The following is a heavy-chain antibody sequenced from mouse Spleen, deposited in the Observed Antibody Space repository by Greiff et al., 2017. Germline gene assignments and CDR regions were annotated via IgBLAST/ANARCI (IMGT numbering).Heavy chain of an antibody. J-gene: IGHJ3*01. Sequence: VMLVESGPGLVQPSQSLSITCPVSGFSLTSYGVHWVRQSPGKGLEWLGVIWRGGSTDYNAAFMSRLSITKDNSKSQVFFKMNSLQADDTAIYYCAKIRDDGAYWGQGTLVTVSA. V-gene: IGHV2-5*01. CDR1: GFSLTSYG. CDR3: AKIRDDGAY. D-gene: IGHD2-14*01. CDR2: IWRGGST.